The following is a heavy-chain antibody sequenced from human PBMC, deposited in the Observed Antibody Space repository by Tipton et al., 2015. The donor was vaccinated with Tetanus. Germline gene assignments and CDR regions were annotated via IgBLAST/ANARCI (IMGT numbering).Heavy chain of an antibody. CDR3: ARDPINYYDSSGYYLALDAFDI. J-gene: IGHJ3*02. CDR2: IWYDGSNK. Sequence: SLRLSCAASGFTFSSYGMHWVRQAPGKGLEWVAVIWYDGSNKYYADSVKGRFTISRDNSKNTLYLQMNSLRAEDTAVYYCARDPINYYDSSGYYLALDAFDIWGQGTMVTVSS. V-gene: IGHV3-33*01. CDR1: GFTFSSYG. D-gene: IGHD3-22*01.